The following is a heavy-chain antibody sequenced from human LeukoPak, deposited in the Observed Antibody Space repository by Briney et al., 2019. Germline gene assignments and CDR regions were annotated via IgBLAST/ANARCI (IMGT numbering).Heavy chain of an antibody. D-gene: IGHD6-13*01. CDR1: GFTFSSYG. Sequence: GGSLRLSCAASGFTFSSYGMHWVRQAPGKGLEWVAVIWYDGSNKYYADSVKGRFTISRDNSKNTLYLQMNSLRAEDTAVYYCPRDAIRSGIAAAGDFDYWGQGTLVTVSS. J-gene: IGHJ4*02. CDR2: IWYDGSNK. V-gene: IGHV3-33*01. CDR3: PRDAIRSGIAAAGDFDY.